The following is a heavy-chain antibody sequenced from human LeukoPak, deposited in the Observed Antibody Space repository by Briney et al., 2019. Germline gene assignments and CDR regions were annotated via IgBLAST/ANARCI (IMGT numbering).Heavy chain of an antibody. Sequence: ESLKISRKGSGYSFTSYWIRLGRQKPGKSPELMGIIYPGDSDTRYSPSFQGQVTISADKSISTAYLQWSSLKASDTAMYYCASMIVKDHPPYFDYWGQGTLVTVSS. J-gene: IGHJ4*02. CDR2: IYPGDSDT. D-gene: IGHD3-22*01. CDR3: ASMIVKDHPPYFDY. CDR1: GYSFTSYW. V-gene: IGHV5-51*01.